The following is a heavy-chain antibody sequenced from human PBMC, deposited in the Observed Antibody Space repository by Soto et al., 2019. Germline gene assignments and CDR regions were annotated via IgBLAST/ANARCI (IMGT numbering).Heavy chain of an antibody. J-gene: IGHJ4*02. Sequence: GGSLRLSCAASGFTFSSYAMSWVRQAPGKGLEWVSAISGSGGSTYYADSVKGRFTISRDNSKNTLYLQMNSLRAEDTAVYYCAKDRGSSGWYDYFDYWGQGTLVTVSS. V-gene: IGHV3-23*01. CDR2: ISGSGGST. D-gene: IGHD6-19*01. CDR1: GFTFSSYA. CDR3: AKDRGSSGWYDYFDY.